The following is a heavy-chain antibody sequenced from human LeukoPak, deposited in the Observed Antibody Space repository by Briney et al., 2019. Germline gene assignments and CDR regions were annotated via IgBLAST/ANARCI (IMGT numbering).Heavy chain of an antibody. Sequence: SVKVSCKASGGTFSSYAVSWVRQAPGQGLEWMGGIIPIFGTANYAQKFQGRVTITADESTSTAYMELSSLRSEDTAVYYCARLDGLTVVTPGDWGQGTLVTVSS. D-gene: IGHD4-23*01. CDR3: ARLDGLTVVTPGD. V-gene: IGHV1-69*01. J-gene: IGHJ4*02. CDR2: IIPIFGTA. CDR1: GGTFSSYA.